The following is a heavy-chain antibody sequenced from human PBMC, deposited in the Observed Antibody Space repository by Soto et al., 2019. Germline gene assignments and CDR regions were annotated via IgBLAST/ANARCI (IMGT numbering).Heavy chain of an antibody. V-gene: IGHV1-69*02. Sequence: QVQLVQSGAEVKKPGSSVKVSCKASGGTFSSYTISWVRQAPGQGLEWMGRIIPILGIANYAQKFQGRVTITADKSTSTAYMELSSLRSEDTAVYYCARSGGYSSSWYHFDYWGQGTLVTVSS. CDR1: GGTFSSYT. CDR3: ARSGGYSSSWYHFDY. J-gene: IGHJ4*02. D-gene: IGHD6-13*01. CDR2: IIPILGIA.